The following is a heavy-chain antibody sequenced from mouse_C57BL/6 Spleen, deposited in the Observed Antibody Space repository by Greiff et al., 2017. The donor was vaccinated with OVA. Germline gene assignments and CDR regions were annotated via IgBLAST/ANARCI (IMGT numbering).Heavy chain of an antibody. CDR1: GFTFSSYA. CDR3: ARGALYFDY. V-gene: IGHV5-4*01. J-gene: IGHJ2*01. Sequence: EVQRVESGGGLVKPGGSLKLSCAASGFTFSSYAMSWVRQTPEKRLEWVATISDGGSYTYYPDNVKGRFTISRDNAKNNLYLQMSHLKSEDTAMYYCARGALYFDYWGQGTTLTVSS. CDR2: ISDGGSYT.